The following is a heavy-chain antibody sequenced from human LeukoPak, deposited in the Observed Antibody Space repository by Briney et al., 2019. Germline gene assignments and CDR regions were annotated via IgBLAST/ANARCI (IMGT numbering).Heavy chain of an antibody. J-gene: IGHJ4*02. CDR3: ARENYDFWSGYPSNYFDY. Sequence: QPGGSLRLSCAASGFTFSSYAMHWVRQAPGKGLEYVSAISSNGGSTYYANSVKGRFTISRDNSKNTLYLQMGSLRAEDMAVYYCARENYDFWSGYPSNYFDYWGQGTLVTVSS. CDR1: GFTFSSYA. D-gene: IGHD3-3*01. V-gene: IGHV3-64*01. CDR2: ISSNGGST.